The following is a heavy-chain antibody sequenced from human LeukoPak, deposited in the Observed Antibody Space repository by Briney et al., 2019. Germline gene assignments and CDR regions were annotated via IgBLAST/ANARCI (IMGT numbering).Heavy chain of an antibody. V-gene: IGHV3-23*01. J-gene: IGHJ4*02. CDR3: AKDRRITMVRGVIITYAPFDY. D-gene: IGHD3-10*01. CDR2: ISGSGSST. Sequence: PGGSLRLSCAASGFTFSSDAMSWVRQAPGKVLEWVSAISGSGSSTYYADSVKGRFTISRDNSKNTLYLQMNSLRAEDTAVYYCAKDRRITMVRGVIITYAPFDYWGQGSLVTVTS. CDR1: GFTFSSDA.